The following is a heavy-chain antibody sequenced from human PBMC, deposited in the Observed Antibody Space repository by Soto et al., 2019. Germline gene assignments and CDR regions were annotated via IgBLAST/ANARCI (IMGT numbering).Heavy chain of an antibody. V-gene: IGHV1-18*04. D-gene: IGHD6-13*01. CDR2: INPYDGYT. Sequence: QVQLVQSGAEVKNPGAPVKVSCTASGYTFSNYGISWVRQAPGQGLEWMGWINPYDGYTNYARKFQGRVTMTTDTSTSTAYMEVKSLTSNDTAVYYCTTTTAGDYWGQGTLVTVSS. CDR3: TTTTAGDY. J-gene: IGHJ4*02. CDR1: GYTFSNYG.